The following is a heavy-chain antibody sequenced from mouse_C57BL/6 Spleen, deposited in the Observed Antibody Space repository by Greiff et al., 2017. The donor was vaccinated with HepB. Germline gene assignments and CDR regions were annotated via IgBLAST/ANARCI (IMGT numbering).Heavy chain of an antibody. J-gene: IGHJ1*03. V-gene: IGHV3-6*01. CDR3: ARSLTGTGYFDV. CDR2: ISYDGSN. D-gene: IGHD4-1*01. CDR1: GYSITSGYY. Sequence: EVKLVESGPGLVKPSQSLSLTCSVTGYSITSGYYWNWIRQFPGNKLEWMGYISYDGSNNYNPSLKNRISITRDTSKNQIFLKLNSVTTEDTATYYCARSLTGTGYFDVWGTGTTVTVSS.